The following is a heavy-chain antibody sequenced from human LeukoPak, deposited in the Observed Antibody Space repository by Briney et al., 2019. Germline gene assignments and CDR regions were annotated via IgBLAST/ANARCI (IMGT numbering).Heavy chain of an antibody. Sequence: SVKVSCKASGGTFSRSDISWVRQAPGQGLEWMGGIIPIFGTANYAQKFQGRVTITADESTSTAYMELSSLRSEDTAVYYCARTYGSGSYLFDYWGQGTLVTVSS. V-gene: IGHV1-69*13. J-gene: IGHJ4*02. CDR3: ARTYGSGSYLFDY. CDR1: GGTFSRSD. CDR2: IIPIFGTA. D-gene: IGHD3-10*01.